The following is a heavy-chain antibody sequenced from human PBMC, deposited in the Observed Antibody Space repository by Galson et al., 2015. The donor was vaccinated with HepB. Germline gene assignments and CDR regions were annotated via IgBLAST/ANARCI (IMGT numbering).Heavy chain of an antibody. V-gene: IGHV3-11*01. Sequence: SLRLSCAASGFTFSDYYMSWIRQAPGKGLEWVSYITSSGSTIYYADSVKGRFTISRGNAKNSLYLQMNSLRAEDTAVYYCARSRANIHYYDSSGYFIELDYWGQGTLVTVSS. CDR3: ARSRANIHYYDSSGYFIELDY. CDR2: ITSSGSTI. CDR1: GFTFSDYY. J-gene: IGHJ4*02. D-gene: IGHD3-22*01.